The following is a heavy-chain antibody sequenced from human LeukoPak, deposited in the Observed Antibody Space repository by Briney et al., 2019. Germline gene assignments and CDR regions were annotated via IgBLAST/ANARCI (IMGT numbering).Heavy chain of an antibody. CDR3: ASGEGQQLVL. J-gene: IGHJ4*02. D-gene: IGHD6-13*01. Sequence: KPSETLSLTCAVYGGSFSGYYWSWIRQPPGKGLEWIGEINHSGSTNYNPSLKSRVTISVDTSKNQFSLKLSSVTAADTAVYYCASGEGQQLVLWGQGTLVTVSS. CDR1: GGSFSGYY. CDR2: INHSGST. V-gene: IGHV4-34*01.